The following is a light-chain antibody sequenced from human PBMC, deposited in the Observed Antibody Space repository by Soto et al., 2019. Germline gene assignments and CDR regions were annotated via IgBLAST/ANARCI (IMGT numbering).Light chain of an antibody. CDR3: QQRSNWPMYT. CDR1: QSISSS. CDR2: DAS. Sequence: ETVLTQSPPTLSLSPGERATLSCRASQSISSSLAWYQQTPGQAPRLLIYDASNRATGIPARFSGSGSGTDFTLTISSLEPEDFAVYYCQQRSNWPMYTFGQGTKLEIK. V-gene: IGKV3-11*01. J-gene: IGKJ2*01.